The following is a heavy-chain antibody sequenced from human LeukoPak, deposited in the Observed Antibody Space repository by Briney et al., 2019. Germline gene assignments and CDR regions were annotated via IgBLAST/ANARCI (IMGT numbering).Heavy chain of an antibody. J-gene: IGHJ3*02. CDR2: IYPGDSDT. V-gene: IGHV5-51*01. CDR3: ARPPSSITIFGVVIDPPDAFDI. D-gene: IGHD3-3*01. Sequence: GESLKISCKGSGYSFTSYWIGWVRQMPGKGLEWMGIIYPGDSDTRYSPSFQGQVTISADKSISTAYLQWGSLKASDTAMYYCARPPSSITIFGVVIDPPDAFDIWGQGTMVTVSS. CDR1: GYSFTSYW.